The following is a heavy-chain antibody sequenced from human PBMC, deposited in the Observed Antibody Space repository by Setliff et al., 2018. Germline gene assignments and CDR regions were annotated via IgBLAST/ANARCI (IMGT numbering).Heavy chain of an antibody. D-gene: IGHD2-2*01. CDR2: IYHTGST. J-gene: IGHJ5*02. CDR1: GGSISSSNW. CDR3: ARGYCSSRSCYSNGVDL. V-gene: IGHV4-4*02. Sequence: SETLSLTCAVSGGSISSSNWWSWVRQAPGKGLEWIGEIYHTGSTNYNPSLKSRVTISVDKSKNQFSLNLISVTAADTAVYYCARGYCSSRSCYSNGVDLWGQGTLVTVSS.